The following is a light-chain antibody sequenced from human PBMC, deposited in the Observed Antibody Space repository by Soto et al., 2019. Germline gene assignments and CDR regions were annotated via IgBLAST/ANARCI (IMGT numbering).Light chain of an antibody. J-gene: IGKJ5*01. CDR2: GAS. Sequence: EMGLPRSPATLSFSQGEGPTLSCRAGQRFGSGTLAWYQQKPGQAPRFLIHGASSRATGIPDRFSGSGSGTDFTLTINRLEPEDCAVYYCQLYGSSLPITFGQGTRLEIK. CDR1: QRFGSGT. V-gene: IGKV3-20*01. CDR3: QLYGSSLPIT.